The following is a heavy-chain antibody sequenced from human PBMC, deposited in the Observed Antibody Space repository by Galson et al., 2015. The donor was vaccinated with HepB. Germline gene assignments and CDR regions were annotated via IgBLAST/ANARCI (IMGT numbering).Heavy chain of an antibody. D-gene: IGHD6-19*01. CDR1: GFTFSHCD. CDR3: ASAQWLRAFDI. V-gene: IGHV3-48*03. J-gene: IGHJ3*02. Sequence: SLRLSCAASGFTFSHCDMHWVRQASGKGLEWVSYISSTSSTIYYADSVKGRFTISRDNAKNSLNLQMNSLRAEDTAVYYCASAQWLRAFDIWGQGTMVTVSS. CDR2: ISSTSSTI.